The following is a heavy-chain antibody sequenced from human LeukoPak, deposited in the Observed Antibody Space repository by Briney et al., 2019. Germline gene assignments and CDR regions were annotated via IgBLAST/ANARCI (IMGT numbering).Heavy chain of an antibody. CDR1: GYSISYGSY. V-gene: IGHV4-38-2*01. Sequence: PSETLSLTCAVSGYSISYGSYWGWIRQPPGKGLEWIGSVYHSGSTYYNPSLKRRATISIDTPKNQFSLKLRSVTAADTAVYYCASREYQQPTGKDYWGQGTLVTVSS. J-gene: IGHJ4*02. D-gene: IGHD2-2*01. CDR3: ASREYQQPTGKDY. CDR2: VYHSGST.